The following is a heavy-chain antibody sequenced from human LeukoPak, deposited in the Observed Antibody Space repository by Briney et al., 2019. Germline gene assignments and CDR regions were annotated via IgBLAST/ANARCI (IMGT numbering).Heavy chain of an antibody. D-gene: IGHD5-24*01. CDR1: SGSIRSSRDY. J-gene: IGHJ2*01. CDR3: ARSRGFITDGNTLANWFFYL. V-gene: IGHV4-39*01. Sequence: PETLSPTSTVSSGSIRSSRDYWGWIRQPPGKGLEWIGSIYYSGNTFYNPSLKSRVTISVDTSKNQLPLKLSSVTAADTAVFFCARSRGFITDGNTLANWFFYLWGRGEPFTVSS. CDR2: IYYSGNT.